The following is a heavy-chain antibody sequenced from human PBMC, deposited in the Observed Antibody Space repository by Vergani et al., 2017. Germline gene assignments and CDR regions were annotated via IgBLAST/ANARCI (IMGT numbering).Heavy chain of an antibody. J-gene: IGHJ6*02. Sequence: EVQLVESGGGIVKPGGSLRLSCVASGFSFRNAWMNWVRRTPGKGLEWVGRIKSTFDHGTTDYAAAVKGRFTISRDDSKNTLFLQMNGQKTEDIGVYYCTTDPRYCGDGSCYWLRDHHYYGMDVWGQGTTVTVSS. CDR2: IKSTFDHGTT. CDR3: TTDPRYCGDGSCYWLRDHHYYGMDV. CDR1: GFSFRNAW. D-gene: IGHD2-21*01. V-gene: IGHV3-15*07.